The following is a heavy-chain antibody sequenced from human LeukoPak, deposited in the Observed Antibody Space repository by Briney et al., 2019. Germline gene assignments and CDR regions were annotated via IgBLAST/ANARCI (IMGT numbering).Heavy chain of an antibody. CDR3: ARRHAYYYGSGSYSHFQH. V-gene: IGHV4-34*01. D-gene: IGHD3-10*01. Sequence: PSETLSLTCAVYGGSFSGYYWSWIRQPPGRGLEWIGEINHSGSTNYNPSLKSRVTISVDTSKNQFSLKLSSVTAADTAVHYCARRHAYYYGSGSYSHFQHWGQGTLVTVSS. CDR2: INHSGST. CDR1: GGSFSGYY. J-gene: IGHJ1*01.